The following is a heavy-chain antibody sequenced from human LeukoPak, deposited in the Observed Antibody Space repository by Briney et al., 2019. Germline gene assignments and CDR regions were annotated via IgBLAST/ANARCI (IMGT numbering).Heavy chain of an antibody. CDR3: AREGFRRSYYYGSGSYYVSY. CDR1: GYTFTGYY. J-gene: IGHJ4*02. V-gene: IGHV1-2*02. Sequence: ASVKVSCKASGYTFTGYYIHWVRQAPGQGLEWMGWMNPNSGGTNYAQKFQGRVTMTRDTSISTAYMELNRLKSDDTAVYYCAREGFRRSYYYGSGSYYVSYWGQGTLVTVSS. D-gene: IGHD3-10*01. CDR2: MNPNSGGT.